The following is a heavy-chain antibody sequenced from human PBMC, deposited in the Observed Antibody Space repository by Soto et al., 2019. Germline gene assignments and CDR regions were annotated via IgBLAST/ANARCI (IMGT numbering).Heavy chain of an antibody. J-gene: IGHJ6*02. CDR2: FDPEDGET. D-gene: IGHD3-9*01. CDR3: ATLGVDILTGYPPPYYYYGMDV. V-gene: IGHV1-24*01. Sequence: ASVKVSCKVSGYTLTELSMHWVRQAPGKGLEWMGGFDPEDGETIYAQKFQGRVTMTEDTSTDTAYMELSSLRSEDTAVYYCATLGVDILTGYPPPYYYYGMDVWGQGTTVTVSS. CDR1: GYTLTELS.